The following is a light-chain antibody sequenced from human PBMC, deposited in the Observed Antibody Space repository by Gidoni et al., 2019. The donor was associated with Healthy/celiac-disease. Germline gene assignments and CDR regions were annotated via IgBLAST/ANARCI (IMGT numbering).Light chain of an antibody. V-gene: IGKV1-5*01. CDR2: DAS. Sequence: DIQMTQSPSTLSASVGDRVTITCRASQSISSWLAWYQQKPGKAPKLLIYDASSLESGVPSRFSGSGSGTEFTLTISSLQPDDFATYYCQQYNSYRVTFGQXTKVEIK. CDR3: QQYNSYRVT. J-gene: IGKJ1*01. CDR1: QSISSW.